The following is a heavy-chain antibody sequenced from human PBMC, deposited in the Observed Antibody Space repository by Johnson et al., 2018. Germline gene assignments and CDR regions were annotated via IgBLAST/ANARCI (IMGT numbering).Heavy chain of an antibody. Sequence: EVQLVESGGDLVQPGGSLRLSCAASGITCSSYWMTWVRQAPGKGLEWVANINQDGSVKNYEDSVKGRFSISRDNSKNSLYLPMNSLRAGDTAVYYCATSNGRREAIWGQGTMVTVSS. CDR2: INQDGSVK. V-gene: IGHV3-7*01. D-gene: IGHD2-8*01. J-gene: IGHJ3*02. CDR3: ATSNGRREAI. CDR1: GITCSSYW.